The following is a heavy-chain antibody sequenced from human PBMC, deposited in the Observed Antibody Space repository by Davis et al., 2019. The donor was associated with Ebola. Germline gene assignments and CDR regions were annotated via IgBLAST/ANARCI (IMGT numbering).Heavy chain of an antibody. J-gene: IGHJ4*02. V-gene: IGHV1-3*01. D-gene: IGHD3-10*01. CDR1: GYTFTSYA. CDR3: ARDRMYYYGSASYYTLGY. CDR2: INACNGNT. Sequence: ASVKVSCKASGYTFTSYAMHWVRQAPGQRLEWMGWINACNGNTKYSQKFQGRVTITRDTSASTAYMELSSLRSEDTAVYYCARDRMYYYGSASYYTLGYWGQGTLVTVSS.